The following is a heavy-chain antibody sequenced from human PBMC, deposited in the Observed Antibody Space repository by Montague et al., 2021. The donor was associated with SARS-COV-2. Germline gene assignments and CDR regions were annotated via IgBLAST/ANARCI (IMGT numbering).Heavy chain of an antibody. Sequence: SETLSLTCAVHSGSFSTYSWNWIRQPPGKGLEWIGEIHHGGSTNYNPSLKSRVTISADTSKNQFSLKLTSVAAADTAVYYCARLGDGVVPSPILGVGPYYSSHMDVWGKGTTVTVSS. CDR3: ARLGDGVVPSPILGVGPYYSSHMDV. D-gene: IGHD3-10*01. CDR2: IHHGGST. J-gene: IGHJ6*03. V-gene: IGHV4-34*01. CDR1: SGSFSTYS.